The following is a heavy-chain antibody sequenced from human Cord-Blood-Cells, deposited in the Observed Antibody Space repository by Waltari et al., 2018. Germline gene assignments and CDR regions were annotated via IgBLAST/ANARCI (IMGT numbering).Heavy chain of an antibody. CDR3: AKERGYSSSYYFDY. D-gene: IGHD6-6*01. CDR2: ISGSGGSK. Sequence: EVQLVESGGGLVQPGGSLRLSCAASGFTFSSYAMSWVRQAPGKGLEWVSAISGSGGSKYYADAVKGRFTISRNNAKNTLYLQMNSLRAEDTAVYYCAKERGYSSSYYFDYWGQGTLVTVSS. CDR1: GFTFSSYA. J-gene: IGHJ4*02. V-gene: IGHV3-23*04.